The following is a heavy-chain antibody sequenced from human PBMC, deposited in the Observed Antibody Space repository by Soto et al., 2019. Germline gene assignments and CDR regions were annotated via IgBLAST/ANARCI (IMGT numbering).Heavy chain of an antibody. CDR2: INYSGST. Sequence: QLQLQESGPGLVKPSETLSLTCSVSGDSISSSSYYWGWIRQPPGKGLEWIGTINYSGSTYYNPSLKSRVTISVDTSKNQSSLTVSSVPAADTAVYYCASLYGDYVPYWGQGILVSVSS. V-gene: IGHV4-39*01. CDR1: GDSISSSSYY. J-gene: IGHJ4*02. D-gene: IGHD4-17*01. CDR3: ASLYGDYVPY.